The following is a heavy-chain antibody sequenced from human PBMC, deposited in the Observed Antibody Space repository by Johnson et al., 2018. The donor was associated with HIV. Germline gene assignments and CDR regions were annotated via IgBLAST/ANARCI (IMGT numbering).Heavy chain of an antibody. D-gene: IGHD3-22*01. Sequence: QVQLVESGGGVVQPGGSLTLSCAASGFAFNAYGMHWVRQAPGKGLQWVTFIRHDGSNKYYADSVNGRFTISRDNSKNTLYLQMNSLRAEDTAVYYCAKDVGNYWPNAFDVWGQGTMLTVSS. CDR3: AKDVGNYWPNAFDV. CDR2: IRHDGSNK. J-gene: IGHJ3*01. V-gene: IGHV3-30*02. CDR1: GFAFNAYG.